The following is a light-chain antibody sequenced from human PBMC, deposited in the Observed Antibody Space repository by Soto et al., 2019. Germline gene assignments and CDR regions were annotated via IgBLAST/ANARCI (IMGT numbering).Light chain of an antibody. Sequence: QSDLTQPASVSGSPGQSITISCTGTSSDVGAYNYVSWYQQHPRQAPKLLIYDVSDRPSGVSNRFSGSKSDNTASLTISGLQAEDEADYYCSSYTNSDTVLFGGGTKVTVL. CDR2: DVS. CDR3: SSYTNSDTVL. J-gene: IGLJ3*02. CDR1: SSDVGAYNY. V-gene: IGLV2-14*03.